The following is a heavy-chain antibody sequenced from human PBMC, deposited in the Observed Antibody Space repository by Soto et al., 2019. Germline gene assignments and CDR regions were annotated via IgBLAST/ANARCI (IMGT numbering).Heavy chain of an antibody. D-gene: IGHD5-12*01. CDR1: GFTFGSYT. V-gene: IGHV3-23*01. Sequence: GGSLRLSCAASGFTFGSYTMTWVRQAPGKGLEWVSSISERGDKTPYADSVKGRFTISRDNSKNTLYLQMNSLRAEDTALYYCARRSPYSGYDFWGQGALVTVSS. CDR3: ARRSPYSGYDF. J-gene: IGHJ4*02. CDR2: ISERGDKT.